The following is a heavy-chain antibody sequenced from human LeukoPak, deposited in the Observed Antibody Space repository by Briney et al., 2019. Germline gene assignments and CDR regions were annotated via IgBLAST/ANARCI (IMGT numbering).Heavy chain of an antibody. Sequence: ASVKVSCRAPGYTFTTYDINWVGQATGQGLEWMGWMNPNSGNTGYAQKFQGRVTITRNTSISTAYMELSSLRSEDTAVYYCANGSSCHYHGSYNWFDPWGQGTLVTASS. CDR1: GYTFTTYD. J-gene: IGHJ5*02. CDR3: ANGSSCHYHGSYNWFDP. V-gene: IGHV1-8*03. D-gene: IGHD3-22*01. CDR2: MNPNSGNT.